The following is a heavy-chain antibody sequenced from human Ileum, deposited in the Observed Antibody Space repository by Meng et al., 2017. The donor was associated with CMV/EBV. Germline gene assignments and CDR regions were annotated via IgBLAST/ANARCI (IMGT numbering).Heavy chain of an antibody. J-gene: IGHJ3*01. CDR3: VRGCDRKSRCALSDGFHV. CDR1: GFTFSNYG. V-gene: IGHV3-23*01. CDR2: INYSGDST. Sequence: GGSLRLSCAASGFTFSNYGMTWVRQAPGKGLEWISDINYSGDSTYYADSVKGRFTISRDNSQNTLYLQMNSLESEDTALYYCVRGCDRKSRCALSDGFHVWGQGTMVTVSS. D-gene: IGHD3-22*01.